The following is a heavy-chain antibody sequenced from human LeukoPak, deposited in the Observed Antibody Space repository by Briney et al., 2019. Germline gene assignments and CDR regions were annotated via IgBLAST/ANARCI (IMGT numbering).Heavy chain of an antibody. CDR1: GGSISTSNYY. CDR2: IFYSGST. J-gene: IGHJ5*02. V-gene: IGHV4-39*07. Sequence: SETLSLTCTVSGGSISTSNYYWGWIRQPPGKGLEWIGNIFYSGSTYYSPSLKSRVTISLDTSRNRFSMNLNSVTAADTAVYYCAKGAGPPWFDPWGQGTLVTVSS. D-gene: IGHD6-19*01. CDR3: AKGAGPPWFDP.